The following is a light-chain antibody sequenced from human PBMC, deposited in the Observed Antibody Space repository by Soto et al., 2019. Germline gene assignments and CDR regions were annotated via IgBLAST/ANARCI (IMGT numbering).Light chain of an antibody. CDR3: QQSYSTPVT. Sequence: IQLTQSPSSLSASVGDRVTITCRASQGIRSYLAWYQQKPGKAPELLIYAASSLQSGVPSRFSGSGSGTDFTLTISSLQPEDFATYYCQQSYSTPVTFGQGTKVDIK. V-gene: IGKV1-39*01. CDR2: AAS. CDR1: QGIRSY. J-gene: IGKJ1*01.